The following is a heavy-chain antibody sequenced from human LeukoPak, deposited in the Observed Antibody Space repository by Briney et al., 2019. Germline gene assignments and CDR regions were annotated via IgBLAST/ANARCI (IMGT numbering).Heavy chain of an antibody. V-gene: IGHV3-53*04. CDR3: ARDRRDYDSSGYYKNNYWYFDL. Sequence: GGSLRLSCAASGFTVNSNYITWVRQALGKGLEWVSLIYSDGSTYYADSVKGRSTISRHSSKNTLSLQMNSLRGEDTAVYSCARDRRDYDSSGYYKNNYWYFDLWGRGTLVTVSS. D-gene: IGHD3-22*01. CDR1: GFTVNSNY. CDR2: IYSDGST. J-gene: IGHJ2*01.